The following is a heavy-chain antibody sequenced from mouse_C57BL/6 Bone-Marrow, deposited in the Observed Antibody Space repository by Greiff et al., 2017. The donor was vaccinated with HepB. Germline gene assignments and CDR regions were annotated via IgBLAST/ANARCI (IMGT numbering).Heavy chain of an antibody. CDR2: IYPGSGNT. Sequence: QVQLQQSGAELVRPGASVKLSCKASGYTFTDYYINWVKLRPGQGLEWIARIYPGSGNTYYNEKFKGKATLTAEKSSSTAYMQLSSLTSEDSAVYFCARGTTRGYFDVWGTGTTVTVSS. V-gene: IGHV1-76*01. CDR3: ARGTTRGYFDV. D-gene: IGHD3-3*01. CDR1: GYTFTDYY. J-gene: IGHJ1*03.